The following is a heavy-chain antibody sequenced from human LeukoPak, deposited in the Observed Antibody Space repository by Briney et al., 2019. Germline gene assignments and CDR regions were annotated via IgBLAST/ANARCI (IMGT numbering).Heavy chain of an antibody. V-gene: IGHV3-23*01. J-gene: IGHJ4*02. D-gene: IGHD7-27*01. Sequence: GGSLRLSCAASGFTFSNAWMSWVRQAPGKGLEWLSGISPRGGGTYYADSVKGRFTISRDDSKNTLSLQMNSLRVEDTAVYYCGRDLAWGAFDYWGQGTLVTVSS. CDR1: GFTFSNAW. CDR3: GRDLAWGAFDY. CDR2: ISPRGGGT.